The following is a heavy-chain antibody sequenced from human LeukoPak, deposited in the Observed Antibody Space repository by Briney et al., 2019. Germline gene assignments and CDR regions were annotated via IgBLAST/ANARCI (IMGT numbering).Heavy chain of an antibody. Sequence: SETLSLTCTVSGGSNSSYYWSWIRQPPGKGLEWIGYIYYSGSTNYNPSLKSRVTISVDTSKNQFSLKLSSVTAADTAVYYCARARPLEPYLFDYWGQGTLVTVSS. CDR1: GGSNSSYY. CDR2: IYYSGST. D-gene: IGHD1-1*01. J-gene: IGHJ4*02. CDR3: ARARPLEPYLFDY. V-gene: IGHV4-59*01.